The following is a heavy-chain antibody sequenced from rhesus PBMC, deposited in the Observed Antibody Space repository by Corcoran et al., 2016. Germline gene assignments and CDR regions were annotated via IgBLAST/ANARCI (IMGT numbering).Heavy chain of an antibody. V-gene: IGHV4-147*01. D-gene: IGHD6-25*01. CDR2: VFGTSGST. Sequence: QVQLQESGPGLVKPSETLSLPCAVPGGSISINYWSWIRQPPGKGLEWIGRVFGTSGSTSYNPSLTSRVTFSTDTSKNQFSLKLSSVTAADTAIYYCARHSGTWGFDYWGQGVLVTVSS. CDR1: GGSISINY. CDR3: ARHSGTWGFDY. J-gene: IGHJ4*01.